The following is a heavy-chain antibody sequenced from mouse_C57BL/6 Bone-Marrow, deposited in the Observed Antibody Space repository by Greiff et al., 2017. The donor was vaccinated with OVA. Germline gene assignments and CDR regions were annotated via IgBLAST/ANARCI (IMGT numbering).Heavy chain of an antibody. CDR2: IDPSDSYT. J-gene: IGHJ2*01. CDR1: GYTFTSYW. Sequence: QVQLQQPGAELVMPGASVKLSCKASGYTFTSYWMHWVKQRPGQGLEWIGEIDPSDSYTNYNQKFKGKSTVTVDKSSSTAYMQLSSLTSEDSAVYYCARGPIGDFDYWGQGTTLTVSS. CDR3: ARGPIGDFDY. V-gene: IGHV1-69*01. D-gene: IGHD3-1*01.